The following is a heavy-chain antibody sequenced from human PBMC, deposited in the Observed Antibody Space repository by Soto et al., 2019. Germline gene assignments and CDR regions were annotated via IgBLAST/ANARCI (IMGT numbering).Heavy chain of an antibody. CDR2: ISTGGAYM. J-gene: IGHJ4*02. CDR1: GFTFRNYN. Sequence: EVQLVESGGGLVKAGGSLRLFCTASGFTFRNYNMNWVRQAPGKGLEWVSSISTGGAYMFYADSVKGRFTISRDNAQNSLFLQIDSPGAEATAVYYCARDIASPGGDYFDSWGQGILVTVS. V-gene: IGHV3-21*06. CDR3: ARDIASPGGDYFDS. D-gene: IGHD2-21*01.